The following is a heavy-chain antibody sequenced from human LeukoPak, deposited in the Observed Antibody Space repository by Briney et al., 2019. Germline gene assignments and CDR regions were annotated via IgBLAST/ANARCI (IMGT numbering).Heavy chain of an antibody. V-gene: IGHV3-23*01. J-gene: IGHJ4*02. D-gene: IGHD3-10*01. CDR1: GFTFSSYA. CDR3: AKGWYYYGSGSYSPHGY. Sequence: PGGSLRLSCAASGFTFSSYAMSWVRQAPGKGLEWVSAISGSGGSTYYADSVKGRFTISRDNSKNTLYLQMNSLRAEDTAVYYCAKGWYYYGSGSYSPHGYWGQGTLVTVSS. CDR2: ISGSGGST.